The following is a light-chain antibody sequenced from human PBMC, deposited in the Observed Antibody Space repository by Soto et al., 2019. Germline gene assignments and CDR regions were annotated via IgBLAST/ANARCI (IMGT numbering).Light chain of an antibody. J-gene: IGKJ2*01. CDR1: QSISSW. Sequence: IQMTQSPSTLSASVGDRVTITCRASQSISSWLAWYQQKPGKAPKLLIYKASSLESGVPSRFRGSGSGTEFTLTISSLQPYDFATYYCQQYTSLYTFGQGTKLEMK. V-gene: IGKV1-5*03. CDR3: QQYTSLYT. CDR2: KAS.